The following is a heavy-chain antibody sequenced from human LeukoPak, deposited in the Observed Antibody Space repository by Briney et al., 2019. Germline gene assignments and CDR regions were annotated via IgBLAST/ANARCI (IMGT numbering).Heavy chain of an antibody. V-gene: IGHV1-18*04. CDR3: ARDPGYSSSWYAADY. Sequence: APVKVSCKASGYTFTSYGISWVRQAPGQGLEWMGWISAYNGNTNYAQKLQGRVTMTTDTSTSTAYMELRSLRSDDTAVYYCARDPGYSSSWYAADYWGQGTLVTVSS. CDR2: ISAYNGNT. J-gene: IGHJ4*02. D-gene: IGHD6-13*01. CDR1: GYTFTSYG.